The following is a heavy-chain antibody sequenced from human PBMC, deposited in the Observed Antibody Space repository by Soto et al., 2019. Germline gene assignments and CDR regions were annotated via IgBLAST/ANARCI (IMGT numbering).Heavy chain of an antibody. V-gene: IGHV3-21*01. CDR1: GFTFSSYS. Sequence: GGSLRLSCAASGFTFSSYSMNWVRQAPGKGLEWVSSISSSSSYIYYADSVKGRFTISRDNAKNSLYLQMNSLRAEDTAVYYCARDLRFYYDSSGYPRPNFDYWGQGTLVTVSS. J-gene: IGHJ4*02. D-gene: IGHD3-22*01. CDR2: ISSSSSYI. CDR3: ARDLRFYYDSSGYPRPNFDY.